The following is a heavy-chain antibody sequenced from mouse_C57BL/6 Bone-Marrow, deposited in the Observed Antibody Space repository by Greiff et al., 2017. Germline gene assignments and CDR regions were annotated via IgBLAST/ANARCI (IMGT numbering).Heavy chain of an antibody. J-gene: IGHJ4*01. CDR1: GYTFTSYG. Sequence: QVQLQQSGAELARPGASVKLSCKASGYTFTSYGISWVKQRTGQGLEWIGEIYPRSGNTYYNEKFKGKATLTADKSSSTAYMELRSLTSEDSAVXFCAVYYYYEDYAMDYWGQGTSVTVSS. D-gene: IGHD2-4*01. CDR2: IYPRSGNT. CDR3: AVYYYYEDYAMDY. V-gene: IGHV1-81*01.